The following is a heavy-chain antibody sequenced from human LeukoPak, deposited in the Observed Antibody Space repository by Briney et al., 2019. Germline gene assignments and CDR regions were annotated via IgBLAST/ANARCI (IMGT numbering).Heavy chain of an antibody. J-gene: IGHJ1*01. V-gene: IGHV3-7*01. CDR2: VKQDGTEK. CDR3: ATLDSTKSVL. CDR1: GFRRGRDW. D-gene: IGHD2-2*01. Sequence: GGSLRLSCVASGFRRGRDWISWVRQAPGKGLEWVACVKQDGTEKNYVVSVWGRFTVSVDNGKNSLYLQMNSLRAEDTAKYYCATLDSTKSVLWGRGTAVIVSS.